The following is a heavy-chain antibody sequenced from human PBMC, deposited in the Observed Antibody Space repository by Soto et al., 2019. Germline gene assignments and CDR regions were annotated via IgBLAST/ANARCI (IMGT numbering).Heavy chain of an antibody. CDR3: ARGPTYSSSWYPRDSGSGFWVKYYFDY. J-gene: IGHJ4*02. D-gene: IGHD6-13*01. Sequence: TSETLSLTCAVYGVSFSGYYWSWIRQPPGKGLEWIGEINHSGSTNYNPSLKSRVTISVDTSKNQFSLRLSSVTAADTAVYYCARGPTYSSSWYPRDSGSGFWVKYYFDYWGQGTLVTVSS. CDR1: GVSFSGYY. CDR2: INHSGST. V-gene: IGHV4-34*01.